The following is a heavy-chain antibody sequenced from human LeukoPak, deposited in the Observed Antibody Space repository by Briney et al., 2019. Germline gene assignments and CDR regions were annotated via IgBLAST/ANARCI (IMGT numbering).Heavy chain of an antibody. CDR1: GFTFSSYS. CDR2: ISSSSTI. V-gene: IGHV3-48*01. CDR3: AREYYGSGSYLRFDP. Sequence: GGSLRLSCAASGFTFSSYSMSWVRQAPGKGLEWVSYISSSSTIYYADSVKGRFTISRDNAKNSLYLQMNSLRAEDTAVYYCAREYYGSGSYLRFDPWGQGTLVTVSS. D-gene: IGHD3-10*01. J-gene: IGHJ5*02.